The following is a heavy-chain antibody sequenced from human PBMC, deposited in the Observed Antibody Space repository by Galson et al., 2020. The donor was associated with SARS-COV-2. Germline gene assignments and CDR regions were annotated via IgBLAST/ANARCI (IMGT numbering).Heavy chain of an antibody. J-gene: IGHJ5*01. CDR3: ASRINTAGGWFDS. V-gene: IGHV4-39*07. Sequence: SETLSLTCTVSGDSISSCSYHWGWLRQPPGKGLEWIGSIDCSGTTYYNPSLKSRVTISVDRSKSQLSLRLSPVTAADTAVYYCASRINTAGGWFDSCGQGRLVTVSS. CDR1: GDSISSCSYH. D-gene: IGHD2-21*01. CDR2: IDCSGTT.